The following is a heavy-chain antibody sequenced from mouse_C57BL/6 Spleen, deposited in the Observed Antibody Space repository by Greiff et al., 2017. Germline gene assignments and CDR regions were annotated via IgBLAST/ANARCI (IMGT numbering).Heavy chain of an antibody. CDR2: IYPGNGDT. V-gene: IGHV1-12*01. Sequence: QVQLQQSGAELVRPGASVKMSCKASGYTFTSYNMHWVKQTPRQGLEWIGAIYPGNGDTSYNQKFKGKATLTVDKSSSTAYMQLSSLTSEDSAVYCCARLAVGRGGYYAMDYWGQGTSVTVSS. D-gene: IGHD4-1*01. J-gene: IGHJ4*01. CDR3: ARLAVGRGGYYAMDY. CDR1: GYTFTSYN.